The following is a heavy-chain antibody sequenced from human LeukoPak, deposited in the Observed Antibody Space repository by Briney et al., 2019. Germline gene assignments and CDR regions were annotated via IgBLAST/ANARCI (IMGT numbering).Heavy chain of an antibody. Sequence: SGGSLRLSCVASGFTFSSYAMHWVRQAPGKGPEWVAAISFDGTNEYYADSVKGRFTISRDHSKNTLYLQMDSLRPDDAAVYYCARDRGCGDNCYSFFDYWGQGILVTVSS. V-gene: IGHV3-30-3*01. CDR2: ISFDGTNE. J-gene: IGHJ4*02. D-gene: IGHD2-21*01. CDR1: GFTFSSYA. CDR3: ARDRGCGDNCYSFFDY.